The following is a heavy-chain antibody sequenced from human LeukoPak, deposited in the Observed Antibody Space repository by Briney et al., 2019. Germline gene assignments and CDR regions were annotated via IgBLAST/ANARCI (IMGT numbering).Heavy chain of an antibody. V-gene: IGHV3-48*03. D-gene: IGHD6-6*01. CDR2: ISSDGSPI. CDR3: ARETLAARMFDY. J-gene: IGHJ4*02. Sequence: GGSLRLSCAASGFTFSSYEINWVRQAPGKGLEWISYISSDGSPIFYADSVKGRCTISRDNAKNSLYLQMKSLRAEDTAVYYCARETLAARMFDYWGQGALVTVSS. CDR1: GFTFSSYE.